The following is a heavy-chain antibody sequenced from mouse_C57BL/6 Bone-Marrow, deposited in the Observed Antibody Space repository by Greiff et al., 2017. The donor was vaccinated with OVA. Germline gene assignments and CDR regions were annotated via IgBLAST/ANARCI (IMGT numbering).Heavy chain of an antibody. CDR3: ARDWGYYGSRDYFDY. CDR2: ISDGGSYT. Sequence: EVQGVESGGGLVKPGGSLKLSCAASGFTFSSYDMSWVRQTPDKRLEWVATISDGGSYTYYPDNVKGRFTISRDNAKNNLYLQMSHLKSDDTAMYYCARDWGYYGSRDYFDYWGQGTTLTVSS. CDR1: GFTFSSYD. D-gene: IGHD1-1*01. V-gene: IGHV5-4*01. J-gene: IGHJ2*01.